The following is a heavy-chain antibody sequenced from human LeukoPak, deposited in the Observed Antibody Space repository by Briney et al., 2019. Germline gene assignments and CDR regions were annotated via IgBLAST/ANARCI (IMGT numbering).Heavy chain of an antibody. CDR2: IYYSGST. CDR1: GGSISSYY. J-gene: IGHJ4*02. CDR3: ASLRDYGGNSVDY. V-gene: IGHV4-59*01. D-gene: IGHD4-23*01. Sequence: SETLSLTCTVSGGSISSYYWSWIRQPPGKGLEWIGYIYYSGSTNYNPSLKSRVTISVDTSKNQFSLKLSSVTAADTAVYYCASLRDYGGNSVDYRGQGTLVTVSS.